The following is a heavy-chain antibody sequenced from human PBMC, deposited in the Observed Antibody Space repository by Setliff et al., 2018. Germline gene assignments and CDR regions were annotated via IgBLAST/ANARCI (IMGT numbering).Heavy chain of an antibody. CDR1: DGSLSTYY. J-gene: IGHJ4*02. CDR2: VYYSGTA. Sequence: SETLSLTCTVSDGSLSTYYWSWIRQPPGKGLEFIGYVYYSGTANYSPSLRSRLTIPVDTSKDQFSLKLRSVTAADTAVYYCARGGTFRYFDFWGQGAPVTAPQ. V-gene: IGHV4-59*01. D-gene: IGHD5-12*01. CDR3: ARGGTFRYFDF.